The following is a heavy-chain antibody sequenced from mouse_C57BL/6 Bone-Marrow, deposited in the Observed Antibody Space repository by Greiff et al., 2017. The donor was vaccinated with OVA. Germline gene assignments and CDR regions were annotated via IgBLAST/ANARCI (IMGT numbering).Heavy chain of an antibody. CDR1: GFTFSSYG. CDR3: ARGTGTSWFAY. D-gene: IGHD4-1*01. J-gene: IGHJ3*01. CDR2: ISSGGSYT. Sequence: EVQVVESGGDLVKPGGSLKLSCAASGFTFSSYGMSWVRQTPDKRLEWVATISSGGSYTYYPDSVKGRFTISRDNAKNTLYLQMSSLKSEDTAMYYCARGTGTSWFAYWGQGTLVTVSA. V-gene: IGHV5-6*01.